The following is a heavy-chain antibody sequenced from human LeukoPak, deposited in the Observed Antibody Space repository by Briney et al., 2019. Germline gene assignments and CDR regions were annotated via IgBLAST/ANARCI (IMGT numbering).Heavy chain of an antibody. Sequence: ASVKVSCKASGYSFTSHYMHWVRQAPGQGLEWMGWINPNSGGTNYAQKFQGRVTMTRDTSISTAYMELSRLRSDDTAVYYCARGSPIVGATIIIDYWGQGTLVTVSS. CDR3: ARGSPIVGATIIIDY. D-gene: IGHD1-26*01. J-gene: IGHJ4*02. V-gene: IGHV1-2*02. CDR1: GYSFTSHY. CDR2: INPNSGGT.